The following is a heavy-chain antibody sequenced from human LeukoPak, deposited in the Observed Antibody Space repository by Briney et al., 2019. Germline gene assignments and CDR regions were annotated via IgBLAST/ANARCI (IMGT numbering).Heavy chain of an antibody. Sequence: GASVKVSCKASGYTLTGYYMHWVRQAPGQGLEWMGRINPNSGGTNYAQKFQGRVTMTRDTSISTAYMELSRLRSDDTAVYYCARDIFGAAAAVKYWGQGTLVTVSS. CDR3: ARDIFGAAAAVKY. V-gene: IGHV1-2*06. J-gene: IGHJ4*02. CDR1: GYTLTGYY. CDR2: INPNSGGT. D-gene: IGHD6-13*01.